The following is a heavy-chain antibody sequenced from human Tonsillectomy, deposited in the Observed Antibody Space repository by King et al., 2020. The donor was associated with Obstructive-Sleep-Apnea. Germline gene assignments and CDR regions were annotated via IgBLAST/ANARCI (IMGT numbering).Heavy chain of an antibody. V-gene: IGHV3-30-3*01. CDR3: ARGDYFDSRVLRGDYYYGMDV. CDR1: GFTFSSYA. CDR2: VSYDGSMK. Sequence: VQLVESGGGVFQPGRSLRLSCPASGFTFSSYAMHWVRQAPGKGLEWVALVSYDGSMKYYADSVKGRFTSSRDNSKNTLFLQMNSLRAEDTAIYYCARGDYFDSRVLRGDYYYGMDVWGQGTTVTVSS. J-gene: IGHJ6*02. D-gene: IGHD3-22*01.